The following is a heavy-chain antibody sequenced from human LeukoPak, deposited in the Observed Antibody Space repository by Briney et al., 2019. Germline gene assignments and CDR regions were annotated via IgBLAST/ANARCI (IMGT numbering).Heavy chain of an antibody. CDR3: ARAMRRAAMGAFDI. CDR2: ISSSSSTI. D-gene: IGHD2-2*01. CDR1: GFSLSSYS. Sequence: GSLRLSCAASGFSLSSYSMNWVRQAPGKGLEWVSYISSSSSTIYYADSVKGRFTISRDNAKNSLYLQMNSLRAEDTAVYHCARAMRRAAMGAFDIWGQGTMVTVPS. J-gene: IGHJ3*02. V-gene: IGHV3-48*04.